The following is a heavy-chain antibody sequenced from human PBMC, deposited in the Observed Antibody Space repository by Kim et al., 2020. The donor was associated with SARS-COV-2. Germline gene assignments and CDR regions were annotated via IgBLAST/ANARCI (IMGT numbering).Heavy chain of an antibody. CDR3: ASPGVAVAGSFDY. CDR2: IYHSGST. D-gene: IGHD6-19*01. J-gene: IGHJ4*02. V-gene: IGHV4-4*02. CDR1: GGSISSSNW. Sequence: SETLSLTCAVSGGSISSSNWWSWVRQPPGKGLEWIGEIYHSGSTNYNPSLKSRVTISVDKSKNQFSLKLSSVTAADTAVYYCASPGVAVAGSFDYWGQGTLVTVSS.